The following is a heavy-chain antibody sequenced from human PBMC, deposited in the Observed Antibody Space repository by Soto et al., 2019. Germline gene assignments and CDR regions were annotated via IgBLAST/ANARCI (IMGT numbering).Heavy chain of an antibody. CDR3: ARTPLGRITPYYYYGMDV. J-gene: IGHJ6*02. Sequence: EVQLVETGGGLIQPGGSLRLSCAASGFTVSSNYMSWVRQAPGKGLEWVSVIYSGGSTYYADSVKGRFTISRDNSKNTLYLQMNSLRAEDTAMYYCARTPLGRITPYYYYGMDVWGQGTTVTVSS. V-gene: IGHV3-53*02. D-gene: IGHD3-16*01. CDR2: IYSGGST. CDR1: GFTVSSNY.